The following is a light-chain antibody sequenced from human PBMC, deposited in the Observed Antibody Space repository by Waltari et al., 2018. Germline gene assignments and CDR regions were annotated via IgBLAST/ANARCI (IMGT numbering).Light chain of an antibody. CDR1: GGAVGGSSY. V-gene: IGLV2-11*01. CDR3: CAFAATPL. CDR2: DIY. Sequence: QSALTQPRSVSGSPGQSVTISCPGTGGAVGGSSYVSWYQQHPGKAPKLIIYDIYKRPSGVPDRFSGSKSDNTASLTISGLQAEDEADFFCCAFAATPLFGGGTKLTVL. J-gene: IGLJ3*02.